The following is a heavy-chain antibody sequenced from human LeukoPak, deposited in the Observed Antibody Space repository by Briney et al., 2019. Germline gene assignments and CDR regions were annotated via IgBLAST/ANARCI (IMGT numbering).Heavy chain of an antibody. CDR1: GGSFSGYY. V-gene: IGHV4-34*01. J-gene: IGHJ4*02. D-gene: IGHD3-22*01. Sequence: PSETLSLTCAVYGGSFSGYYWSWIRQPPGKGLEWIGSIYYSGSTYYNPSLKSRVTISVDTSKNQFSLKLRSVTAADTAVYYCARDQGTIILGYFDYWGQGTLVTVSS. CDR2: IYYSGST. CDR3: ARDQGTIILGYFDY.